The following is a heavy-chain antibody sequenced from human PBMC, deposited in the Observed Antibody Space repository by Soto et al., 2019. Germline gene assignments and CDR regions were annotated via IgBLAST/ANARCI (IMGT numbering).Heavy chain of an antibody. J-gene: IGHJ6*03. CDR1: GFTFSSYG. D-gene: IGHD6-19*01. Sequence: GGSLRLSCAASGFTFSSYGMHWVRQAPGKGLEWVAVIWYDGSNKYYADSVKGRFTISRDNSKNTLYLQMNSLRAEDTAVYYCAREGGSGWVSSFSGMDVWGKGTTVTVSS. CDR2: IWYDGSNK. CDR3: AREGGSGWVSSFSGMDV. V-gene: IGHV3-33*01.